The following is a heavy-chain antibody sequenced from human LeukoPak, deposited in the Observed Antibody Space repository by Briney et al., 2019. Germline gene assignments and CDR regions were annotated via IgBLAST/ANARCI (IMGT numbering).Heavy chain of an antibody. CDR1: RITFRTYS. V-gene: IGHV3-21*01. CDR3: ARSRVALWSEDDAFDI. CDR2: ISSDSSYI. D-gene: IGHD3-10*01. Sequence: PGGFLRLSCAASRITFRTYSLNWVRQAPGKGLEWVSSISSDSSYIYYADSVKGRFTISRDNAKKSLYLQMNSLRAEDTAVYYCARSRVALWSEDDAFDIWGLGTLVTVSS. J-gene: IGHJ3*02.